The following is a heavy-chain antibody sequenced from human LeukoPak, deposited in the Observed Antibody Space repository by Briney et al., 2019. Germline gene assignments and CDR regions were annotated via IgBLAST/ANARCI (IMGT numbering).Heavy chain of an antibody. J-gene: IGHJ6*03. CDR1: GYTFTSYG. CDR2: ISAYNGNT. V-gene: IGHV1-18*01. Sequence: ASVKVSCKASGYTFTSYGISWVRQAPGQGLKWMGWISAYNGNTNYAQKLQGRVTMTTDTSTSTAYMELRSLRSDDTAVYYCARVPMVRGVIIGSYYMDVWGKGTTVTVSS. CDR3: ARVPMVRGVIIGSYYMDV. D-gene: IGHD3-10*01.